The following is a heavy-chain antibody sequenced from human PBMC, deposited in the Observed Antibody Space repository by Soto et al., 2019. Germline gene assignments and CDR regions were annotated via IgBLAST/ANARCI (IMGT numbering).Heavy chain of an antibody. CDR3: AKGNRIAAPTSPHYYFDY. V-gene: IGHV3-23*01. D-gene: IGHD6-6*01. CDR2: ISGSGGST. Sequence: GWSLGLSCAASGVTFSSYAMNWFRQAPGKGLEWVSVISGSGGSTYYTDSVKGRFTISRDNSKNTLYLQMNSLRAEDTAVYYCAKGNRIAAPTSPHYYFDYWGQGTLVTVSS. CDR1: GVTFSSYA. J-gene: IGHJ4*02.